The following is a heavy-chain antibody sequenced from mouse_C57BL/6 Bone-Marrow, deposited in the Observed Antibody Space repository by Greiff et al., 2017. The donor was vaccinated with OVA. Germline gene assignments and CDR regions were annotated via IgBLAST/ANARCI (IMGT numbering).Heavy chain of an antibody. CDR2: INPSSGYT. D-gene: IGHD5-1*01. CDR1: GYTFTSYW. CDR3: AKYFYWYFDV. V-gene: IGHV1-7*01. J-gene: IGHJ1*03. Sequence: QVQLQQSGAELAKPGASVKLSCKASGYTFTSYWMHWVKQRPGQGLEWIGYINPSSGYTKYHQKFKDKATLTADKSSSTAYMQLSSLTYEDSAVYYCAKYFYWYFDVWGTGTTVTVSS.